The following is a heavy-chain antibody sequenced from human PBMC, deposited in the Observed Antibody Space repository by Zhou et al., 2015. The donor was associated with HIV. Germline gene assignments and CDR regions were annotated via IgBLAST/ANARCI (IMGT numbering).Heavy chain of an antibody. V-gene: IGHV1-69*02. CDR2: ITPRLGKP. CDR3: GKSLDVVPRVSPSYYYGMDV. Sequence: QVQLVQSGAEVRKPGSSVRVSCTASGGTINSFTLNWVRQAPGQGLEWMGRITPRLGKPRYVQKFQGRITITADQSTGTAYMELSSLTAEDTAVYYCGKSLDVVPRVSPSYYYGMDVWGHGTTVTVSS. J-gene: IGHJ6*02. CDR1: GGTINSFT. D-gene: IGHD2-21*01.